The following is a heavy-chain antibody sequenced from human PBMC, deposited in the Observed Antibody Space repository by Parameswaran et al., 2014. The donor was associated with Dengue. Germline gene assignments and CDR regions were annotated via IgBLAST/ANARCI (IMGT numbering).Heavy chain of an antibody. CDR3: VRNYFTSGSYWGF. CDR2: LKQDGSEK. V-gene: IGHV3-7*03. CDR1: GFTIGDYW. D-gene: IGHD3-10*01. J-gene: IGHJ4*02. Sequence: QAGGSLRLSCATSGFTIGDYWMSWVRQAPGKGLEWVANLKQDGSEKYYVDYVKGRFTISRDNAKNSLYLQMNSLRAEDTAVYYCVRNYFTSGSYWGFWGQGTLVTVSS.